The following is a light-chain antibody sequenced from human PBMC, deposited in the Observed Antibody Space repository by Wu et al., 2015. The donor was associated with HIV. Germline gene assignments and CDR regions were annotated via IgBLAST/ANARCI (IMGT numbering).Light chain of an antibody. J-gene: IGKJ1*01. V-gene: IGKV3-15*01. Sequence: EIVMTQSPATLSVSPGERATLSCRASQSVSNNLAWYQQKPGQAPRLLIYGASTRATGIPARFSGGGSGTEFTLTVSSMQSEDFAVYYCQQYNKWPSGFGQGTKVEIK. CDR2: GAS. CDR3: QQYNKWPSG. CDR1: QSVSNN.